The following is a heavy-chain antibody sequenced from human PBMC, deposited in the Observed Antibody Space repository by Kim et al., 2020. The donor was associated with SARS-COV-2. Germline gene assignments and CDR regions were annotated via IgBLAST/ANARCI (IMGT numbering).Heavy chain of an antibody. CDR3: ARDEYYYGSGSYYYYGMDV. D-gene: IGHD3-10*01. V-gene: IGHV1-18*01. CDR1: GYTFTSYG. Sequence: ASVKVSCKASGYTFTSYGISWVRQAPGQGLEWMGWISAYNGNTNYAQKLQGRVTMTTDTSTSTAYMELRSLRSDDTAVYYCARDEYYYGSGSYYYYGMDVWGQGTTVTVSS. CDR2: ISAYNGNT. J-gene: IGHJ6*02.